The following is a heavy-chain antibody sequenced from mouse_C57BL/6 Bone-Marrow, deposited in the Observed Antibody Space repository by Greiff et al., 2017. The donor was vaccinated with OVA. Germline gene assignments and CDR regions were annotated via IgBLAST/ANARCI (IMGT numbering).Heavy chain of an antibody. CDR2: IYPSDSET. Sequence: QVQLQQPGAELVRPGSSVKLSCKASGYTFTSYWMDWVKQRPGPGLEWIGNIYPSDSETHYNQKFKDKATLTVDKSSSTAYMQRSSLTSEDSAVYYGARSGITTGAWFAYWGQGTLVTVSA. CDR1: GYTFTSYW. V-gene: IGHV1-61*01. D-gene: IGHD1-1*01. J-gene: IGHJ3*01. CDR3: ARSGITTGAWFAY.